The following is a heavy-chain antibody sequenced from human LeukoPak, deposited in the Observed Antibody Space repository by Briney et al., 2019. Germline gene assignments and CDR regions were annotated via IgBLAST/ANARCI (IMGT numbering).Heavy chain of an antibody. J-gene: IGHJ4*02. D-gene: IGHD3-22*01. CDR2: ISSSSSTI. V-gene: IGHV3-48*04. CDR1: GFTFSSYS. Sequence: PGGSLRLSCAASGFTFSSYSMNWVRQAPGKGLEWVSYISSSSSTIYYADSVKGRFTISRDNAKNSLYLQMNSLRAEDTAVYYCARSREVVVNPFDYWGQGTLVTVSS. CDR3: ARSREVVVNPFDY.